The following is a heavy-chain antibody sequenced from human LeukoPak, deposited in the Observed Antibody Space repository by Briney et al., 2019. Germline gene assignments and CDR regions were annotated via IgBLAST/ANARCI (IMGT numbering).Heavy chain of an antibody. V-gene: IGHV3-21*01. J-gene: IGHJ3*02. CDR2: ISSSSSYI. D-gene: IGHD3-10*01. CDR3: AREGSGRVKRGAFDI. Sequence: PGGSLRLSCAASGFTFSSYGMNWVRQAPGKGLEWVSSISSSSSYIYYADSVKGRFTISRDNAKNSLYLQMNSLRAEDTAVYYCAREGSGRVKRGAFDIWGQGTMVTVSS. CDR1: GFTFSSYG.